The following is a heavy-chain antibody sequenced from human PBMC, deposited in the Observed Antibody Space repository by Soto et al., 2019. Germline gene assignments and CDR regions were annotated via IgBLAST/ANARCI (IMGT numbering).Heavy chain of an antibody. Sequence: EVQLVESGGGLVKPGGSLRLSCAASGFTFSSYSMNWVRQAPGKGLEWVSSISSSSSYIYYADSVKGRFTISRDNAKNSLYLQMNSLRAEDTAVYYCARDSAAGSYFDYWGKGTLVTVSS. V-gene: IGHV3-21*01. J-gene: IGHJ4*02. D-gene: IGHD6-19*01. CDR1: GFTFSSYS. CDR3: ARDSAAGSYFDY. CDR2: ISSSSSYI.